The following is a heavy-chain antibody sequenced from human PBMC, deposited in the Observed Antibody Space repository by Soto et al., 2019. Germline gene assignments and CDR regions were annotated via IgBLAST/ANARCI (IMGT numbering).Heavy chain of an antibody. CDR2: IYHSGST. CDR3: ARGVWAGLDRWFDP. J-gene: IGHJ5*02. Sequence: KSSETLSLTCAVSGYSISSGYYWGWIRQPPGKGLEWIGSIYHSGSTYYNPSLKSRVTISVDTSKNQFSLKLSSVTAADTAVYYCARGVWAGLDRWFDPWGQGTLVTVSS. CDR1: GYSISSGYY. V-gene: IGHV4-38-2*01. D-gene: IGHD3-16*01.